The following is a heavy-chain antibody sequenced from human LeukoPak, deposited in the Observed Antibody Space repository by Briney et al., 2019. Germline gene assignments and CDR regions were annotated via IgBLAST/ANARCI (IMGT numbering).Heavy chain of an antibody. V-gene: IGHV4-61*02. D-gene: IGHD1-26*01. Sequence: SQTLSLTCTVSGGSISSGSYYWSWIRQPAGKGLEWIGRIYTSGSTNYNPSLKSRVTISVDTSKNQFSLKLSSVTAADTAVYYCARDRVGGSYLTNYFDYWGQGTLVTVSS. J-gene: IGHJ4*02. CDR1: GGSISSGSYY. CDR2: IYTSGST. CDR3: ARDRVGGSYLTNYFDY.